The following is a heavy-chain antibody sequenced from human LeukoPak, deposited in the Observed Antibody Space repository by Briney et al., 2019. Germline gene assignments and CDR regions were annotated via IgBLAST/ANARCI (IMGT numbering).Heavy chain of an antibody. V-gene: IGHV3-23*01. Sequence: GGSLRLSCSASGFTFSNYAMSWVRQTPAKGLEWVSAISSSAVSTYYADSVKGRFTISRDNSKNILYLQMNSLRAEDTAVYYCAKDSGGSSWYDPFDYWGQGTLVTVSS. CDR1: GFTFSNYA. CDR3: AKDSGGSSWYDPFDY. J-gene: IGHJ4*02. D-gene: IGHD6-13*01. CDR2: ISSSAVST.